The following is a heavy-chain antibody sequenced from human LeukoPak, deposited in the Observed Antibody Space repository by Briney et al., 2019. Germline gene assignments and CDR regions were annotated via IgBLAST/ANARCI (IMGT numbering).Heavy chain of an antibody. J-gene: IGHJ1*01. D-gene: IGHD5-24*01. V-gene: IGHV1-2*02. CDR1: GYTFTGYY. CDR2: INPNSGGT. CDR3: ARVLKDGYNNGNFQH. Sequence: ASVKVSCKASGYTFTGYYIHWVRQAPGQGLEYMGWINPNSGGTNYAQKFQGRVTMTRDTSITTAYMELSRLRSDDTAVYYCARVLKDGYNNGNFQHWGQGTLVTVSS.